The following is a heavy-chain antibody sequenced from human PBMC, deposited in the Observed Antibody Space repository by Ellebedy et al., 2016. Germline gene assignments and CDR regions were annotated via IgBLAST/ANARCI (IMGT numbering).Heavy chain of an antibody. V-gene: IGHV3-48*02. Sequence: GGSLRLXXAASGFTFSSYSMNWVRQAPGKGLEWVSYISSSSSTIYYADSVKGRFTISRDNAKNSLYLQMNSLRDEDTAVYYCARGTLRTSSREGLVYFDYWGQGTLVTVSS. J-gene: IGHJ4*02. CDR2: ISSSSSTI. CDR3: ARGTLRTSSREGLVYFDY. D-gene: IGHD6-19*01. CDR1: GFTFSSYS.